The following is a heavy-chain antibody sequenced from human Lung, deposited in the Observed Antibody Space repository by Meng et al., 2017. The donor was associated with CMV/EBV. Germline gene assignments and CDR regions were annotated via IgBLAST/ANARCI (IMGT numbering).Heavy chain of an antibody. V-gene: IGHV4-4*02. Sequence: CGVSGGSISTRSKWLTWVRQPPRSGLGWIGEVNDSGTTNYNPSLKSRVIMSVDTSNNQFFLELASVTAADTAIYYCARFDSSGYSFDRWGQGTLVTVSS. CDR2: VNDSGTT. D-gene: IGHD3-22*01. CDR3: ARFDSSGYSFDR. J-gene: IGHJ4*02. CDR1: GGSISTRSKW.